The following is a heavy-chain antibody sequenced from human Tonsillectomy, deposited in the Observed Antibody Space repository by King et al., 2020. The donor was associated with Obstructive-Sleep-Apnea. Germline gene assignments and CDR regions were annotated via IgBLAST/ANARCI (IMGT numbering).Heavy chain of an antibody. Sequence: VQLVESGGGVVQPGRSLRLTCAAAGFTFSTFALHWVRQAPGKGLEWVAVISYDGSNKHYADSVKGRFTISRDNSKNTLYLQMSSLRGEDTAVYYCTGGDSSSWFAAYETDYWGQGILVTVSS. CDR2: ISYDGSNK. D-gene: IGHD6-13*01. CDR3: TGGDSSSWFAAYETDY. J-gene: IGHJ4*02. V-gene: IGHV3-30-3*01. CDR1: GFTFSTFA.